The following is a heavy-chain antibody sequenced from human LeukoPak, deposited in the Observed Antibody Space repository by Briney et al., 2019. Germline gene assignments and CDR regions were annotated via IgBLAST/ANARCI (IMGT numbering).Heavy chain of an antibody. CDR2: ISSSSSTI. Sequence: GGSLRLSCAASGFTFGSYSMNWVRQAPGKGLEWVSYISSSSSTIYYADSVKGRFTISRDNPKNTLYLQMNSLRAEDTAVYYCAKDRTGTTGRDWLDPWGQGTLVTVSS. D-gene: IGHD1-1*01. CDR1: GFTFGSYS. V-gene: IGHV3-48*01. CDR3: AKDRTGTTGRDWLDP. J-gene: IGHJ5*02.